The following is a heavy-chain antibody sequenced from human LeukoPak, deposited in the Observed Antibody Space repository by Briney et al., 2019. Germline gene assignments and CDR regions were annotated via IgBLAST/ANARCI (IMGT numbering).Heavy chain of an antibody. V-gene: IGHV1-2*02. J-gene: IGHJ5*01. D-gene: IGHD2-21*01. CDR1: GYSFSDYY. Sequence: ASVKVSCKASGYSFSDYYMHWVRQAPGQGLEWMGCINPDSGGTHYAQKFQGRVTLTRDTSLSTAYMELSRLRSDDTAVYYCAKDISTHIEPPHWFDSWGQGTLVTVSS. CDR3: AKDISTHIEPPHWFDS. CDR2: INPDSGGT.